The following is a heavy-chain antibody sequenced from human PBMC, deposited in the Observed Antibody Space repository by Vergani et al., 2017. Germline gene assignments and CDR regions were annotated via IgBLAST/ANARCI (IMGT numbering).Heavy chain of an antibody. D-gene: IGHD6-13*01. Sequence: QVQLQQSGPGLVRPSQTLSLTCTVSGGSISSGSYYWSWFRQPAGKGLEWIGRFYTGGGTSYNPSLKSRVTISVDTSKDQFSLQLSSVTAADTAVYYCARDPLYSTTWPFLLRDMDVWGQRTTVTVSS. V-gene: IGHV4-61*02. CDR1: GGSISSGSYY. J-gene: IGHJ6*02. CDR2: FYTGGGT. CDR3: ARDPLYSTTWPFLLRDMDV.